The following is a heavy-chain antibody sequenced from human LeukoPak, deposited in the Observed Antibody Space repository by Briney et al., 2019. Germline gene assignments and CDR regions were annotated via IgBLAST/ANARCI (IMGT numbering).Heavy chain of an antibody. V-gene: IGHV3-30-3*01. CDR1: GFSFSSYY. CDR3: ARDLEYSNPFDY. J-gene: IGHJ4*02. CDR2: ISYDGSNK. Sequence: GGSLRLSCAASGFSFSSYYMSWVRQAPGKGLEWVAVISYDGSNKYYADSVKGRFTISRDNSKNTLYLQMNSLRAEDTAVYYCARDLEYSNPFDYWGQGTLVTVSS. D-gene: IGHD6-6*01.